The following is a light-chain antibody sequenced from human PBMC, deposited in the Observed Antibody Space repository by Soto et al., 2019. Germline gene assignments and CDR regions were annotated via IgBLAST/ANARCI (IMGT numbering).Light chain of an antibody. Sequence: EIVLTQSPATLSLSPGERATLSCRASQSVSSYLAWYQHKPGQAPRLLIYDASNRATGATARFSGSGFGTDFTLTISSLEPEDFAVYYCQQHTNWPPGSTFGQGTRLEIK. V-gene: IGKV3-11*01. CDR3: QQHTNWPPGST. CDR1: QSVSSY. CDR2: DAS. J-gene: IGKJ5*01.